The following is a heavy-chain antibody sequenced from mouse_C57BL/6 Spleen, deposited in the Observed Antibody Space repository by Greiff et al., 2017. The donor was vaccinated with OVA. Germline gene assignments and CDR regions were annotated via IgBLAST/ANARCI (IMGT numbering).Heavy chain of an antibody. CDR3: ARDYYYGSSPFDY. V-gene: IGHV1-64*01. Sequence: VQLQQSGAELVKPGASVKLSCKASGYTFTSYWMHWVKQRPGQGLEWIGMIHPNSGSTNYNEKFKSKATLTVDKSSSTAYMQLSSLTSEDSAVYYCARDYYYGSSPFDYWGQGTTLTVSS. CDR1: GYTFTSYW. J-gene: IGHJ2*01. CDR2: IHPNSGST. D-gene: IGHD1-1*01.